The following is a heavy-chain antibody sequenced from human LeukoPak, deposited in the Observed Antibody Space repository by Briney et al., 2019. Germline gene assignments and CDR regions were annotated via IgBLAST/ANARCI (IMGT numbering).Heavy chain of an antibody. D-gene: IGHD2-2*01. Sequence: SETLSLTCTVSGGSISSGDYYWSWIRQPPGKGLEWIGYIYYSGSTYYNPSLKRRVTISVDTSKNQFSLKLSSVTAADTAVYYCARELDATYGMDVWGQGTTVTVSS. CDR1: GGSISSGDYY. CDR2: IYYSGST. V-gene: IGHV4-30-4*01. J-gene: IGHJ6*02. CDR3: ARELDATYGMDV.